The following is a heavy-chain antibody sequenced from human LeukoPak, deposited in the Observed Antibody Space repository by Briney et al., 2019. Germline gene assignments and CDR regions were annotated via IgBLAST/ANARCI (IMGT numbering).Heavy chain of an antibody. CDR1: GGSISSSSYY. CDR3: ARVDIVARRPNWFDP. D-gene: IGHD5-12*01. J-gene: IGHJ5*02. CDR2: IYYSGST. Sequence: PSETLSLTCTVSGGSISSSSYYWGWIRQPPGKGLEWIGSIYYSGSTNYNPSLKRRVIISVDTSKNQFSLKLSSVTAADTAVYYCARVDIVARRPNWFDPWGQGTLVTVSS. V-gene: IGHV4-39*07.